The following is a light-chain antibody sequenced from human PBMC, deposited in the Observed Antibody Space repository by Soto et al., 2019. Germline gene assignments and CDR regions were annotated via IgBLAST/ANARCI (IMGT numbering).Light chain of an antibody. CDR3: LHVNSFPRS. CDR2: TAS. J-gene: IGKJ1*01. V-gene: IGKV1-12*01. Sequence: DIQMTQSPSSLSSVVGDRVTITCRASRGIGDRLVWFQQKPAKAPQFLIQTASNLQNGVPSRFSGSGSGTEFILSITSLQPDDIAKYYGLHVNSFPRSVGKETKVEIK. CDR1: RGIGDR.